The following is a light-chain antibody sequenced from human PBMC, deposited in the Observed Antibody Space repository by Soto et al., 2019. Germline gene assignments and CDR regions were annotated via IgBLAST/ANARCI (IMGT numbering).Light chain of an antibody. V-gene: IGKV1-39*01. J-gene: IGKJ5*01. CDR1: QTISSW. Sequence: DIQMTQSPSTLSGSVGDRVTITCRVSQTISSWLAWYQQKPGKAPKLLIYAASSLQSGVPSRFSGSGSGTDFTLTISSLQPEDFATYYCQQSYSTPPITFGQGTRLEIK. CDR3: QQSYSTPPIT. CDR2: AAS.